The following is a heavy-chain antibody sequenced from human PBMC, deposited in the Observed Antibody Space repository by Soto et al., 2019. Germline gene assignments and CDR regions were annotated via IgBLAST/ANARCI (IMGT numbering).Heavy chain of an antibody. CDR3: ARGDYHDSSGPFSDAFDI. CDR2: IKQDGSEK. CDR1: GFTFSSYW. V-gene: IGHV3-7*04. D-gene: IGHD3-22*01. J-gene: IGHJ3*02. Sequence: GGSLRLSCAASGFTFSSYWMSWVRQTPGKGLEWVANIKQDGSEKWYVDSVKGRFTISRDNAKKSLYLQMNSLRVEDTAVYYCARGDYHDSSGPFSDAFDIWGQGTMVTVS.